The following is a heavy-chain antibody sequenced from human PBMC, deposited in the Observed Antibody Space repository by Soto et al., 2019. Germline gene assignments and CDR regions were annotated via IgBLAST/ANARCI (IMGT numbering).Heavy chain of an antibody. D-gene: IGHD3-3*01. J-gene: IGHJ5*02. CDR1: GYTFTSYA. CDR3: ARDGTYYDFWSGLQNWFDP. CDR2: INAGNGNT. Sequence: GASVKVSCKASGYTFTSYAMHWVRQAPGQRLEWVGWINAGNGNTKYSQKFQGRVTITRDTSASTAYMELSSLRSEDTAVYYCARDGTYYDFWSGLQNWFDPWGQGTLVTVSS. V-gene: IGHV1-3*01.